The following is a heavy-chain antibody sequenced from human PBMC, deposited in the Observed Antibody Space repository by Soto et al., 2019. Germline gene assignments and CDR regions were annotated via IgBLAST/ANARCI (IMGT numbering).Heavy chain of an antibody. CDR2: ISSSSSYI. V-gene: IGHV3-21*01. J-gene: IGHJ3*02. D-gene: IGHD4-17*01. CDR3: ARDIEVTTADAFDI. CDR1: GFTFSSYS. Sequence: GGSLRLSCAASGFTFSSYSMNWVRQAPGKGLEWVSSISSSSSYIYYADSVKGRFTISRDNAKNSLYLQMNSLRAEDTAVYYCARDIEVTTADAFDIWGQGTMVTVAS.